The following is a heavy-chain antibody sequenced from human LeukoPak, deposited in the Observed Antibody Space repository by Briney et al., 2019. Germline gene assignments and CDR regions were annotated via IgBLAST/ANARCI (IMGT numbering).Heavy chain of an antibody. V-gene: IGHV4-38-2*02. CDR1: GYSISSGYY. CDR2: IYHSGST. J-gene: IGHJ4*02. Sequence: SSETLSLTCAVSGYSISSGYYWGWIRQPPGKGLEWIGSIYHSGSTYYNPSLKSRVTISVDTSKNQFSLKLSSVTAADTAVYYCARDVAAGTFDYWGQGTLVTVSS. D-gene: IGHD6-13*01. CDR3: ARDVAAGTFDY.